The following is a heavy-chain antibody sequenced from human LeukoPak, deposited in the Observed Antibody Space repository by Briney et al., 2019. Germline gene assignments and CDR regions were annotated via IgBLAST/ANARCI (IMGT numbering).Heavy chain of an antibody. V-gene: IGHV3-23*01. CDR1: GFTFSSYA. CDR2: ISGSGGST. J-gene: IGHJ4*02. Sequence: GGSLRLSCAASGFTFSSYAMSWVRQAPGRGLEWVSAISGSGGSTYYADSVKGRFTISRDNSKNTLYLQMNSLRAEDTAVYYCAKDSGTSGHDGGPDDFDYWGQGTLVTVSS. D-gene: IGHD3-16*01. CDR3: AKDSGTSGHDGGPDDFDY.